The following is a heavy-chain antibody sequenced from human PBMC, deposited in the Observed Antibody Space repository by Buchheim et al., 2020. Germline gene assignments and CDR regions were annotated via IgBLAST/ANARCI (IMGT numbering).Heavy chain of an antibody. D-gene: IGHD1-7*01. Sequence: EVQLVESGGDLVQPGGSLRLSCAASGFSVSGNYMTWVRQAPGKGLEWVSAIYSGGRTFYADSAKGRFTISRDNSKNTLYLQMNSLRVEDTAVYYCAVTETTGSGDYWGQGTL. V-gene: IGHV3-66*02. CDR1: GFSVSGNY. CDR3: AVTETTGSGDY. J-gene: IGHJ4*02. CDR2: IYSGGRT.